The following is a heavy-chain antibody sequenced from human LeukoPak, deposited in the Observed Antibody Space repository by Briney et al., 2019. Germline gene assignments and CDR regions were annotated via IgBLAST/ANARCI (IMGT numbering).Heavy chain of an antibody. D-gene: IGHD1-26*01. V-gene: IGHV1-69*01. CDR1: GGTFSSYA. CDR2: IIPILGTA. CDR3: AREAVGATGSYFDY. J-gene: IGHJ4*02. Sequence: ASVKVSCKASGGTFSSYAISWVRQAPGQGLEWMGGIIPILGTANYAQKFQGRVTITADESTSTAYMELSSLRSEDTAVYYCAREAVGATGSYFDYWGQGTLVTVSS.